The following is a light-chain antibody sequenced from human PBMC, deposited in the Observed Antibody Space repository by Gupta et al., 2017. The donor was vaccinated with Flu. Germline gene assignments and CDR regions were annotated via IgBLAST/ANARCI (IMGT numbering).Light chain of an antibody. CDR1: QEIRKY. CDR3: HRDENPPMPT. Sequence: DMQMTQSPSSLSASLGDRVTVTGQARQEIRKYLHWYKQKPRKAPKRLIYDASNWATGVTSRLRGSGYGRDFPFTTSILQLEDIATSYSHRDENPPMPTFGQGTQVEIK. J-gene: IGKJ2*01. V-gene: IGKV1-33*01. CDR2: DAS.